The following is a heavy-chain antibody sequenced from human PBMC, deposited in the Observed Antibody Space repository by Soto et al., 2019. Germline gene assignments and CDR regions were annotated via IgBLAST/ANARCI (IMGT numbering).Heavy chain of an antibody. CDR2: IECSGRT. CDR3: ARVPGGWYYFPY. V-gene: IGHV4-59*01. J-gene: IGHJ4*02. CDR1: GGSMSSYY. Sequence: SETLCLTCAVSGGSMSSYYWSWIRRAPGKGLEWIGYIECSGRTDYNPSLKSRVTISVDTSKNQFSLKLSSVTAADTAVYYCARVPGGWYYFPYWGQGTILTVS. D-gene: IGHD6-19*01.